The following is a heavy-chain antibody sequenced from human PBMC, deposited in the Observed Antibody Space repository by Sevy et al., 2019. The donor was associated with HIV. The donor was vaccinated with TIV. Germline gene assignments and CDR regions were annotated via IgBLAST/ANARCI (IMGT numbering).Heavy chain of an antibody. CDR2: ISHGGSFE. CDR1: GFAFRDSA. CDR3: ARMVSGGLRWELINENAFDI. J-gene: IGHJ3*02. Sequence: GGSLRLSCEASGFAFRDSAIHWVRQSPGKGLEWVALISHGGSFEYYVASVKGRFTVSSDRSKNILYLQMDSLRAEDTAVYYCARMVSGGLRWELINENAFDIWGQGTAVTVSS. D-gene: IGHD4-17*01. V-gene: IGHV3-30-3*01.